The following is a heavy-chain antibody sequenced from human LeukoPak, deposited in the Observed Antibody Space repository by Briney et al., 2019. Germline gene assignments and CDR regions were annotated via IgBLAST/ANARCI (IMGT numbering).Heavy chain of an antibody. D-gene: IGHD6-19*01. CDR3: AKDRRYGSGLGAFDI. CDR2: LSGSGGTT. CDR1: GFTFGDYA. Sequence: PGGSLRLSCTASGFTFGDYAMSWVRQAPGKGLEWVSTLSGSGGTTYYADSVKGRFTISRDNSKNTLYLQMNSLRAEDSAIYYCAKDRRYGSGLGAFDIWGQGTMVAVSS. J-gene: IGHJ3*02. V-gene: IGHV3-23*01.